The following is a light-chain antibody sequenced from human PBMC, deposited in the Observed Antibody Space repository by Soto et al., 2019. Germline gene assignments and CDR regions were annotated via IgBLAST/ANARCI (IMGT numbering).Light chain of an antibody. Sequence: DIQMTQSPSALSASVGDRATITCRASQSISSWLAWYQQKPGKAPKLLIYDASTMQSGVPSRYSGSGSGTEFTITISNLQPDDFATYYCQQYESYSPWTFGQGTKVDI. CDR3: QQYESYSPWT. CDR2: DAS. CDR1: QSISSW. J-gene: IGKJ1*01. V-gene: IGKV1-5*01.